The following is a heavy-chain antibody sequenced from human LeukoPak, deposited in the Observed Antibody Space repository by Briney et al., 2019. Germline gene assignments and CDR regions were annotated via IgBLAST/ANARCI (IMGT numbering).Heavy chain of an antibody. Sequence: GGSLRLSCAASGFTFDYYWMNWVRRAPGKGLEWVSIISSSSSYKYYADSVKGRFTISRDNAKNSLYLQMNSLRVEDTAVYYCARDLPGLAVAAADYWGQGTLVTVSS. D-gene: IGHD6-19*01. V-gene: IGHV3-21*01. CDR2: ISSSSSYK. CDR3: ARDLPGLAVAAADY. CDR1: GFTFDYYW. J-gene: IGHJ4*02.